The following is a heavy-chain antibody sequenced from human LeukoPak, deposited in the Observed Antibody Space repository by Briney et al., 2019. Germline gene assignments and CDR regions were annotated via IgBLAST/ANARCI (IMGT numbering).Heavy chain of an antibody. Sequence: GGSLRLSCTASGFTFGDYAMSWFRQAPGKGLEWVGFIRSKAYGGTTEYAASVKGRFTISRDDSKSIAYLQMNSLKTEDTAVYYCTREDPSSGWYPTNDAFDIWGQGTMVTVSS. V-gene: IGHV3-49*03. CDR3: TREDPSSGWYPTNDAFDI. D-gene: IGHD6-19*01. J-gene: IGHJ3*02. CDR1: GFTFGDYA. CDR2: IRSKAYGGTT.